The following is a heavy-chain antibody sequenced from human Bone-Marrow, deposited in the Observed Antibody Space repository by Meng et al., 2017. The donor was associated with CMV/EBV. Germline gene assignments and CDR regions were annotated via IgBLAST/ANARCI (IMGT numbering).Heavy chain of an antibody. CDR1: GDSFTDRNYY. CDR3: ALQTRGGRPFDS. D-gene: IGHD1-26*01. J-gene: IGHJ4*02. CDR2: ISYSGIT. V-gene: IGHV4-39*01. Sequence: SETLSLTCIVSGDSFTDRNYYWGWIRQPPGKGLEWVGSISYSGITYYSPSLKTRLTISVGTSKHQFSLKLSSVTAADTAVYFCALQTRGGRPFDSWGQGTLVTVSS.